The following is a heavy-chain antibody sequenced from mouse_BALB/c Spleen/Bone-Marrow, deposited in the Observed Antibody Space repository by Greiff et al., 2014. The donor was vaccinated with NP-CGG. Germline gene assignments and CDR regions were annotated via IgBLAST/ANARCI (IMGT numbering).Heavy chain of an antibody. CDR3: ARHEDRIRAWFAY. V-gene: IGHV1-62-2*01. D-gene: IGHD2-12*01. CDR1: GYTFNEYF. CDR2: FYPGSGSI. Sequence: VQLQQSGAELVKPGASVKLSCKASGYTFNEYFIHWVKQRPGQGLEWIGWFYPGSGSIKYNEKFKDKATLTADKSSSTDYMKLSRMTSEDSAVYFCARHEDRIRAWFAYWGQGTLVTVSA. J-gene: IGHJ3*01.